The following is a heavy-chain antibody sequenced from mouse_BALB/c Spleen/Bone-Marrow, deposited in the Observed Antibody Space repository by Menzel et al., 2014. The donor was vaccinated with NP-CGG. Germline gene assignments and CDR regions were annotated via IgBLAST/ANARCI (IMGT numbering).Heavy chain of an antibody. CDR2: INPSSGYT. J-gene: IGHJ4*01. CDR3: ARVYGNYDAMDY. CDR1: GYTFTTYT. D-gene: IGHD2-1*01. Sequence: VMLVESGAELARPGASVKMSCRASGYTFTTYTMHWVKQRPGQGLEWIGYINPSSGYTYYNQKFKDKATLTADKYSSAAYLQLSSLTSEDSAVYYCARVYGNYDAMDYWGQGTSVTVSS. V-gene: IGHV1-4*01.